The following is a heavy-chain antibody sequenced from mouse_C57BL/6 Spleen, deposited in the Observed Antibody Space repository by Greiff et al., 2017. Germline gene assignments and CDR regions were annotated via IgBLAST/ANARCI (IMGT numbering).Heavy chain of an antibody. D-gene: IGHD2-4*01. J-gene: IGHJ3*01. Sequence: EVQLLESGPGLVKPSQSLSLTCSASGYSITSGYYWNLIRQFPGNKLEWMGYISYDGSNNYNPSLKNRISLTRDTSKNPFCLKLNSVTTEDTATYSCAGGLYDYDAWFAYWGQGTLVTVSA. CDR2: ISYDGSN. CDR3: AGGLYDYDAWFAY. V-gene: IGHV3-6*01. CDR1: GYSITSGYY.